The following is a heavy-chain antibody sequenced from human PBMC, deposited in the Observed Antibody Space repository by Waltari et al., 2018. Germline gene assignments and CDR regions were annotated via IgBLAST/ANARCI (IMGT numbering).Heavy chain of an antibody. D-gene: IGHD2-2*01. Sequence: EQLVQSAAEVKKPGSSVKVSCKTSRDTFSTYAITWVRQAPGQGLEWMGRIIPLLDISNYAQQFQGRITITADRSTSTAYMELSSLESEDTALYYCARESRSTAGTDYWGQGTLVTVSS. CDR3: ARESRSTAGTDY. CDR1: RDTFSTYA. J-gene: IGHJ4*02. CDR2: IIPLLDIS. V-gene: IGHV1-69*09.